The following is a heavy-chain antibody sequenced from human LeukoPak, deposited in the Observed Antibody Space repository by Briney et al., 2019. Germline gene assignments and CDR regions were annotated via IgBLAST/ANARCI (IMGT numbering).Heavy chain of an antibody. Sequence: ASVKVSCKASGYTFTSYYMHWVRQAPGQGLEWMGGIIPIFGTANYAQKFQGRVTITADESTSTAYMELSSLRSEDTAVYYCARDPGYCSSTSCYTRGYYYYYYMDVWGKGTTVTVSS. D-gene: IGHD2-2*02. CDR3: ARDPGYCSSTSCYTRGYYYYYYMDV. J-gene: IGHJ6*03. V-gene: IGHV1-69*13. CDR1: GYTFTSYY. CDR2: IIPIFGTA.